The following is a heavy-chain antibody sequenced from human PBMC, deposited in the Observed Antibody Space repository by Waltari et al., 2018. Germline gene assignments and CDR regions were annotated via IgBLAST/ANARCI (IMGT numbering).Heavy chain of an antibody. CDR3: ARAKYYGSGSPYFDY. D-gene: IGHD3-10*01. V-gene: IGHV4-31*03. Sequence: QVQLQESGPGLVKPSQTLSLTCTVPGGSITSGGYYWSWIRQHPGKGLEWIGYIYYSGSTYYNPSRKSGVTISVDASKNQFCLKLSSVTAADTAVYYCARAKYYGSGSPYFDYWGQGTLVTVSS. J-gene: IGHJ4*02. CDR2: IYYSGST. CDR1: GGSITSGGYY.